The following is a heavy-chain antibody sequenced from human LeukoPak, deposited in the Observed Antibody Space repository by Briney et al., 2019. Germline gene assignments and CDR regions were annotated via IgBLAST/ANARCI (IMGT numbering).Heavy chain of an antibody. CDR1: EFTFSSYW. CDR3: ARDQKQWLFEWYYYYYMDV. D-gene: IGHD6-19*01. V-gene: IGHV3-7*01. CDR2: IKQDGSEK. J-gene: IGHJ6*03. Sequence: GGSLRLSCAASEFTFSSYWMSWVRQAPGKGLEWVANIKQDGSEKYYVDSVKGRFTISRDNAKNSLYLQMNSLRAGDTAVYYCARDQKQWLFEWYYYYYMDVWGKGTTVTISS.